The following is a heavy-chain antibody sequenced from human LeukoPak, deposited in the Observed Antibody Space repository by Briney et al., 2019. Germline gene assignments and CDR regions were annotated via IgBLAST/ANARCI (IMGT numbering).Heavy chain of an antibody. CDR3: AKDAVIAVAGTDYFDY. Sequence: GGSLRLSCAASGCTFSSYAMSWVRQAPGKGLEWVSPISGSGGSTYYAYSVKGRFTSSRDNSKKTLYMQMNSLRAEDTAVYYCAKDAVIAVAGTDYFDYWGQGTLVTVSS. V-gene: IGHV3-23*01. J-gene: IGHJ4*02. CDR1: GCTFSSYA. D-gene: IGHD6-19*01. CDR2: ISGSGGST.